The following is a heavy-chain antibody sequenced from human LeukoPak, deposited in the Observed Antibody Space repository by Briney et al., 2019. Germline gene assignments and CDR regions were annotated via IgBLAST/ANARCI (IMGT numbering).Heavy chain of an antibody. CDR1: GFTFDDYA. V-gene: IGHV3-9*01. CDR3: VRGVIHFDY. J-gene: IGHJ4*02. D-gene: IGHD3-10*01. Sequence: AGGSLRLSCAASGFTFDDYAMHWVRQAPGKGLEWASGISWNSGSIGYADSVKGRFTISRDNAKNSLYLQMNSLRAEDTALYYCVRGVIHFDYWGQGTLVTVSS. CDR2: ISWNSGSI.